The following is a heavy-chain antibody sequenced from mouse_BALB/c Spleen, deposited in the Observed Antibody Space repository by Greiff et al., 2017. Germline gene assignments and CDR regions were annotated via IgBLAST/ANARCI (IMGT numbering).Heavy chain of an antibody. D-gene: IGHD1-2*01. CDR1: GYSITSGYY. V-gene: IGHV3-6*02. CDR2: ISYDGSN. CDR3: APLLRLSWFAY. J-gene: IGHJ3*01. Sequence: EVKLMESGPGLVKPSQSLSLTCSVTGYSITSGYYWNWIRQFPGNKLEWMGYISYDGSNNYNPSLKNRISITRDTSKNQFFLKLNSVTTEDTATYYCAPLLRLSWFAYWGQGTLVTVSA.